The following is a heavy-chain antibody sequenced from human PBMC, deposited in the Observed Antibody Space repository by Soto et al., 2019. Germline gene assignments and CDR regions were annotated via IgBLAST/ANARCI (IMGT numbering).Heavy chain of an antibody. CDR2: IYYSGST. CDR3: ARHGPLRYFDWLTFDY. CDR1: GGSINGCC. J-gene: IGHJ4*02. D-gene: IGHD3-9*01. V-gene: IGHV4-59*08. Sequence: SVPMSVTCPVAGGSINGCCWSWIRKPPGKGLEWIGYIYYSGSTNYNPSLKSRVTMSVDTSQNLFSLKLNSVTAADTAVYYCARHGPLRYFDWLTFDYWGQGKLVTVS.